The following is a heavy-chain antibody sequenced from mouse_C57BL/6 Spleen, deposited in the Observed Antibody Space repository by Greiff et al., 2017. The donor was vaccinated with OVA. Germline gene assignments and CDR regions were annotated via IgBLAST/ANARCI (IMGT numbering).Heavy chain of an antibody. J-gene: IGHJ3*01. D-gene: IGHD3-3*01. V-gene: IGHV1-52*01. CDR2: IDPSDSET. CDR3: AREGDGGAWFAY. CDR1: GYTFTSYW. Sequence: VQLQQPGAELVRPGSSVKLSCKASGYTFTSYWMHWVKQRPIQGLEWIGNIDPSDSETHYNQKFKDKATLTVDKSSSTAYMQLSSLTSEDSAVYYCAREGDGGAWFAYWGQGTLVTVSA.